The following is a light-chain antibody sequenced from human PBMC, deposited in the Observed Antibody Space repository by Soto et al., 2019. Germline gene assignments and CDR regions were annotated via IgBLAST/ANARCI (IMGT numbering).Light chain of an antibody. CDR2: AAS. Sequence: IVMTQSPATLSVSPGERATLSCRASQSLSTHLAWYQQKPGQAPRLLIYAASTRATGIPARFSGSGSGTGFTLTISSLQSEDFAVYFCQQYNNWPRTFGQGTKVDIK. CDR1: QSLSTH. CDR3: QQYNNWPRT. V-gene: IGKV3-15*01. J-gene: IGKJ1*01.